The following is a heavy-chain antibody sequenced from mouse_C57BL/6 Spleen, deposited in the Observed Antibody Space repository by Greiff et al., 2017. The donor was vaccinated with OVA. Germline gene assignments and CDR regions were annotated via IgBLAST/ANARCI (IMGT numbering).Heavy chain of an antibody. D-gene: IGHD3-2*02. Sequence: VQLQQSGAELVRPGASVKLSCKASGYTFTDYYINWVKQRPGQGLEWIARIYPGSGNTYYNEKFKGKATLTAEKSSSTAYMQLSSLTSEDSAVYICARTRTAQDAMDYWGQGTSVTVSS. CDR1: GYTFTDYY. V-gene: IGHV1-76*01. CDR3: ARTRTAQDAMDY. CDR2: IYPGSGNT. J-gene: IGHJ4*01.